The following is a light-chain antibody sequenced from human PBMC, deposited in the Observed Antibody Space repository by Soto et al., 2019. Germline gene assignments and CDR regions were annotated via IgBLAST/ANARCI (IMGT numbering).Light chain of an antibody. CDR2: EVT. V-gene: IGLV2-14*01. CDR1: SSDVGGYNY. CDR3: SSYTSRNTLDYV. J-gene: IGLJ1*01. Sequence: QSVLTQPASVSGAPGQSITISCTGTSSDVGGYNYVSWYQQHPGKAPKLMIYEVTNRPSGVYNRFSGSKSGNTASLTISGLQAEDEADYYCSSYTSRNTLDYVFGTGTKVTVL.